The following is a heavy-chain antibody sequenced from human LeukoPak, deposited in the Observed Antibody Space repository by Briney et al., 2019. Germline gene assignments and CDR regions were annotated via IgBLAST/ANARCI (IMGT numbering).Heavy chain of an antibody. CDR2: ILYTGRT. Sequence: SETLSLTCTASGDSISSSRFYWAWIRQPPGKGLEWIGSILYTGRTFYNPSLKSRVTISVDTSKNQFSLRLGSVAASDTAVYFCARRDVGATIDYWGQGTLVTVSS. CDR3: ARRDVGATIDY. J-gene: IGHJ4*02. D-gene: IGHD1-26*01. V-gene: IGHV4-39*01. CDR1: GDSISSSRFY.